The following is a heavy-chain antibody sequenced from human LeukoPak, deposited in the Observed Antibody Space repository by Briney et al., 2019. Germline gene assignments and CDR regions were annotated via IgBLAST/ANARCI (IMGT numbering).Heavy chain of an antibody. J-gene: IGHJ6*03. CDR2: ISSSSSYI. V-gene: IGHV3-21*01. D-gene: IGHD3-10*01. Sequence: GGSLRLSCAASGFTLSTYTMNWVRQAPGKGLEWVSSISSSSSYIYYANSVKGRFTISRDDAKNSLSLQMNSLRAEDTAVYYCARSGIKMVRGVIIKSPYPMDVWGKGTTVTVSS. CDR1: GFTLSTYT. CDR3: ARSGIKMVRGVIIKSPYPMDV.